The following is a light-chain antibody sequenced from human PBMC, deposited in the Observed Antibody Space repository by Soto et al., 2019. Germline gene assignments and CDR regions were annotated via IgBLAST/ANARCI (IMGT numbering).Light chain of an antibody. CDR1: QSISGW. Sequence: DIQMAQSPSTLSASLGDGVTITCRASQSISGWLAWYQQRPGKAPKLLIYEASILESGVPSRFRGSGSGTEFTLTISRLQPDDFETYYCQQYNSYWITFGQGTRLEIK. CDR3: QQYNSYWIT. V-gene: IGKV1-5*01. J-gene: IGKJ5*01. CDR2: EAS.